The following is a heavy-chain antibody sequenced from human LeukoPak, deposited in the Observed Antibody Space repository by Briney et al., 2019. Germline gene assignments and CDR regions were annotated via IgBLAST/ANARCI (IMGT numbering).Heavy chain of an antibody. CDR2: IIPIFGTA. J-gene: IGHJ4*02. V-gene: IGHV1-69*13. CDR1: GGTFSSYA. CDR3: ARGRGLLTMTEPFDY. D-gene: IGHD3-22*01. Sequence: SVKVSCKASGGTFSSYAISWVRQAPGQGLEWMGGIIPIFGTANYAQKFQGRVTITADESTSTAYMELSSLRSEDTAVYYCARGRGLLTMTEPFDYWGQGTPVTVSS.